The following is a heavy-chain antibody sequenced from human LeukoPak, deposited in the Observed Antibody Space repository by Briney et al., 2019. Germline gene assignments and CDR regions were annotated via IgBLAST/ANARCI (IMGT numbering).Heavy chain of an antibody. CDR1: GFTFSSYG. Sequence: GGSLRLSCAASGFTFSSYGMHWDRQAPGKGLEWVAVISYDGSNKYYADSVKGRFTISRDNSKNTLYLQMNSLRAEDTAVYYCAKDSTLWYSSSWNYWGQGTLVTVSS. D-gene: IGHD6-13*01. CDR3: AKDSTLWYSSSWNY. CDR2: ISYDGSNK. V-gene: IGHV3-30*18. J-gene: IGHJ4*02.